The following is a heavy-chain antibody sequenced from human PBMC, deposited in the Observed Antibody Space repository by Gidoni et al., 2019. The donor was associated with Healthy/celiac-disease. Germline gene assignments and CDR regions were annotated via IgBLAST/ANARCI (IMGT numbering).Heavy chain of an antibody. D-gene: IGHD3-10*01. J-gene: IGHJ6*04. V-gene: IGHV3-43D*03. CDR1: GFTFDDYA. CDR2: ISWDGGST. CDR3: AKDRHLDPMDGMDV. Sequence: EVQLVESGGVVVRPGGSLRLSCAASGFTFDDYAMHWVRQAPGKGLEWVSLISWDGGSTYYADSVKGRFTISRDNSKNSLYLQMNSLRAEDTALYYCAKDRHLDPMDGMDVWGKGPTVTVSS.